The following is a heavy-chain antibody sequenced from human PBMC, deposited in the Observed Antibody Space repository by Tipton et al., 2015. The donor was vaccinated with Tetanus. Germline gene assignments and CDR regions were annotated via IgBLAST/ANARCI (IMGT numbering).Heavy chain of an antibody. D-gene: IGHD2-15*01. J-gene: IGHJ6*02. CDR3: AKAVVGAYYYYGMDV. CDR1: GFTFGSSA. Sequence: SLRLSCAASGFTFGSSAMNWVRQAPGKGLEWVSGISGSGGSTYFPDSVKGRFTISRDNSKDTLYLQMNSLRAEDTAVYYCAKAVVGAYYYYGMDVWGQGTTVTVSS. V-gene: IGHV3-23*01. CDR2: ISGSGGST.